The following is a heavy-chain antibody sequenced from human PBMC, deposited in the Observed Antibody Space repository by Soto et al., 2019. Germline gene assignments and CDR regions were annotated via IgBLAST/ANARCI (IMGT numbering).Heavy chain of an antibody. Sequence: SVKVSCKASGGTFSSYAISWVRQAPGQGLEWMGGIIPIFGTANYAQKFQGRVTITADESTSTAYMELSSLRSEDTAVYYCARDAGPTYYYDSSGYYYGPYFDYWGQ. CDR1: GGTFSSYA. CDR3: ARDAGPTYYYDSSGYYYGPYFDY. V-gene: IGHV1-69*13. CDR2: IIPIFGTA. D-gene: IGHD3-22*01. J-gene: IGHJ4*02.